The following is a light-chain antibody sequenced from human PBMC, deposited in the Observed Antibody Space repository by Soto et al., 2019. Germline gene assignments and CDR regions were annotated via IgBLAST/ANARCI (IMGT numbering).Light chain of an antibody. CDR3: QHYYSYTQT. Sequence: IQVTKSPSCLSASVGDRVTITCRASQSISSYLTWYQQKPGKATKVLIYGASSLQSGVPTRFSGSGSGTDFTLTISSLHPDDSATYYCQHYYSYTQTFGQGTKVDIK. V-gene: IGKV1-39*01. CDR1: QSISSY. CDR2: GAS. J-gene: IGKJ1*01.